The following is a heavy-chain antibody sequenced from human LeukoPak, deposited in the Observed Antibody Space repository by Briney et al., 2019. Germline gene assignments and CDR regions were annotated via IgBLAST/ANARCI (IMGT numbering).Heavy chain of an antibody. Sequence: PSETLSLTCAVYGGSFSGYYWSWIRQPPGKGLEWIGYIYYSGSTNYNPSLKSRVTISVDTSKNQFSLKLSSVTAADTAVYYCARDFIPDYFDYWGQGTLVTVSS. J-gene: IGHJ4*02. CDR1: GGSFSGYY. CDR3: ARDFIPDYFDY. V-gene: IGHV4-59*12. CDR2: IYYSGST. D-gene: IGHD3-16*02.